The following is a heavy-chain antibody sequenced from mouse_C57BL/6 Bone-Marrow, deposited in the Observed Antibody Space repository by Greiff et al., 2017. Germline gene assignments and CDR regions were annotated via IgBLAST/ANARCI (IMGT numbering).Heavy chain of an antibody. V-gene: IGHV1-55*01. J-gene: IGHJ2*01. D-gene: IGHD1-1*01. CDR3: ARRSPSYGSSFFDY. CDR1: GYTFTSYW. Sequence: QVQLQQPGAELVKPGASVKMSCKASGYTFTSYWITWVKQRPGQGLEWIGDIYPGSGSTNYNEKFKSKATLTVDTSSSTAYMQLSSLTSEDSSVYYCARRSPSYGSSFFDYWGQGTTLTVSS. CDR2: IYPGSGST.